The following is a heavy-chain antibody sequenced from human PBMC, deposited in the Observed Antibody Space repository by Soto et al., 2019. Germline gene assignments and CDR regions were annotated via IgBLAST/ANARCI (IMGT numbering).Heavy chain of an antibody. V-gene: IGHV4-4*02. Sequence: QVQLQESGPGLVKPSGTLSLTCAVSSGSISSSNWWSWVRQPPGKGLEWIGEIYHSGSTNYNPSLKSRVTISVDKSKNQFSLKLSSVTAAGTAVYYCHSHSYGFGSVDYWGQGTLVTVSS. D-gene: IGHD5-18*01. CDR3: HSHSYGFGSVDY. CDR1: SGSISSSNW. CDR2: IYHSGST. J-gene: IGHJ4*02.